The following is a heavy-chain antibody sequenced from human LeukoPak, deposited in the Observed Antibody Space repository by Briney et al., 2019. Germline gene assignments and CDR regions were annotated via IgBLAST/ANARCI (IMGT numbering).Heavy chain of an antibody. CDR1: GFTFSSYA. V-gene: IGHV3-30-3*01. CDR3: ARVGADKNYYDSRVEVYYYYGMDV. J-gene: IGHJ6*02. D-gene: IGHD3-22*01. CDR2: ISYDGSNK. Sequence: GRSLRLSCAASGFTFSSYAMHWVRQAPGKGLEWVAVISYDGSNKYYADSVKGRFTISRDNSKNTLYLQMNSLRAEDTAVYYCARVGADKNYYDSRVEVYYYYGMDVWGQGTTATVSS.